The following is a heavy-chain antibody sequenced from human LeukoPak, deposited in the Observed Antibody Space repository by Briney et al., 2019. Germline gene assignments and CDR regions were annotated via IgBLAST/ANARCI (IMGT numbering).Heavy chain of an antibody. CDR3: ARDMAAVGGSGSYAMDV. Sequence: PSETLSLTCTVSGGSVSSDTYYWSWIRQPPGKGLEGIGYIYDSGSTSYNPSLKSRVTISVATSNNQFSLKLSSVTAADTAAYYCARDMAAVGGSGSYAMDVWGHGPTVSVSS. D-gene: IGHD1-26*01. CDR1: GGSVSSDTYY. CDR2: IYDSGST. V-gene: IGHV4-61*01. J-gene: IGHJ6*02.